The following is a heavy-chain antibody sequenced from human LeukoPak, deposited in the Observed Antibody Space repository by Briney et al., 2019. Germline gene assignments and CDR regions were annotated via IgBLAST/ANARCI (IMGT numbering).Heavy chain of an antibody. V-gene: IGHV1-46*01. CDR1: GYTFTSYY. Sequence: ASVKVSCKASGYTFTSYYMHWVRQAPGQGLEWMGIINPRGGSTSYAQKFQGRVTMIRDTSTSTVYMELSSLRSEDTAVYYCARAQAWDASDPNWFDPWGQGSLVIVSS. D-gene: IGHD1-26*01. J-gene: IGHJ5*02. CDR2: INPRGGST. CDR3: ARAQAWDASDPNWFDP.